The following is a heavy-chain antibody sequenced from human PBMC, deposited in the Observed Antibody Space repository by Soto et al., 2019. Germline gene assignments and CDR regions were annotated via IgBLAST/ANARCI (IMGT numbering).Heavy chain of an antibody. CDR2: ISSTTHYI. J-gene: IGHJ4*02. CDR3: ARESQEINSNFEG. D-gene: IGHD1-1*01. V-gene: IGHV3-21*06. CDR1: VFTLTRYS. Sequence: GSLRLSCAASVFTLTRYSMNWVRQAPGKGLEWVSSISSTTHYIYYADSMRGRFTISRDNAKNAVYLEMNSLRAEDTAVYYCARESQEINSNFEGLGQGPLVSV.